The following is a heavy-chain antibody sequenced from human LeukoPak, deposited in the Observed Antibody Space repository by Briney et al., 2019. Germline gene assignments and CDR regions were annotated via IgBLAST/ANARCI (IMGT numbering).Heavy chain of an antibody. CDR3: AREDPQTRVPEGMDV. D-gene: IGHD4/OR15-4a*01. CDR1: GSSITGYY. J-gene: IGHJ6*02. Sequence: SETLSLTCTVSGSSITGYYWSWIRQPPGKGLEFIGYIFYSGSTNYNPSLKSRVTISVDTSKNQFSLKLNSVTAADTAVYYCAREDPQTRVPEGMDVWGQGTTVTVSS. CDR2: IFYSGST. V-gene: IGHV4-59*01.